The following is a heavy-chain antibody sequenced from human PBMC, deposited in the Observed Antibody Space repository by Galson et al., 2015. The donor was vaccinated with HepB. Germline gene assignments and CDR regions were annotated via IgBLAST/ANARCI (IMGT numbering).Heavy chain of an antibody. CDR3: ARTVFGTVGGAFDP. CDR2: TYYRSKSYN. J-gene: IGHJ5*02. D-gene: IGHD6-19*01. CDR1: GDSVSSKSAA. V-gene: IGHV6-1*01. Sequence: AISGDSVSSKSAAWNWIRQSPSRGLEWLGRTYYRSKSYNDYAVSVKSRITINPDTSKNQFSLQLKSVTPEDTAVYFCARTVFGTVGGAFDPWGQGSLVTVSS.